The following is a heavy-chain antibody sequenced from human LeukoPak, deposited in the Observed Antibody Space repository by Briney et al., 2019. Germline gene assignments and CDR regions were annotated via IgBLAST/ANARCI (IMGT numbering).Heavy chain of an antibody. CDR1: GGSISSGGYS. V-gene: IGHV4-30-2*01. Sequence: PSETLSLTCAVSGGSISSGGYSWSWIRQPPGKGLEWIGYIYHSGSTYYNPSLKSRVTISVDRSKNQFSLKLSSVTAADTAVYYCARSYCGGDCYYRRTHAFDIWDQGTMVTVSS. D-gene: IGHD2-21*02. CDR3: ARSYCGGDCYYRRTHAFDI. J-gene: IGHJ3*02. CDR2: IYHSGST.